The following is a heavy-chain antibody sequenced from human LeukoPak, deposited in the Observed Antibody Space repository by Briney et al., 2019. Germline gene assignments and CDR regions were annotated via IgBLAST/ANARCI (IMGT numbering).Heavy chain of an antibody. CDR3: GAKLSDSSGYYPDGIDY. Sequence: SWIRQPPGKGLEWIGYIYYSGSTYYNPSLKSRVTISVDTSKNQFSLKLSSVTAADTAVYYCGAKLSDSSGYYPDGIDYWGQGTLVTVSS. J-gene: IGHJ4*02. V-gene: IGHV4-30-4*08. D-gene: IGHD3-22*01. CDR2: IYYSGST.